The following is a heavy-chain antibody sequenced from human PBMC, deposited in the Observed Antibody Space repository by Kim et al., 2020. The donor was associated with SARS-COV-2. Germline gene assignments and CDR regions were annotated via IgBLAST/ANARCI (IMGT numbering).Heavy chain of an antibody. CDR3: AKDLSVAWEGSLDY. D-gene: IGHD1-26*01. V-gene: IGHV3-30*18. CDR2: ISYDGSNK. Sequence: GGSLRLSCAASGFTFSSYGMHWVRQAPGKGLEWVAVISYDGSNKYYADSVKGRFTISRDNSKNTLYLQMNSLRAEDTAVYYCAKDLSVAWEGSLDYWGQGTLVTVSS. CDR1: GFTFSSYG. J-gene: IGHJ4*02.